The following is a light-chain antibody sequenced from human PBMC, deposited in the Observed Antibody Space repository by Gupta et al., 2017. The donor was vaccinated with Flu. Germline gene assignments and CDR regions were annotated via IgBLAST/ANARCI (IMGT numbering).Light chain of an antibody. CDR1: QSVTSN. Sequence: PATLSVSPGKRATLSCRASQSVTSNLAWYQQKPGQAPRLLIYGASTRATGFPARFSGSGYGTEFSLTISSLQSEDFAVYYCQQYNDWPLTFGGGTKVEIK. CDR3: QQYNDWPLT. V-gene: IGKV3-15*01. CDR2: GAS. J-gene: IGKJ4*01.